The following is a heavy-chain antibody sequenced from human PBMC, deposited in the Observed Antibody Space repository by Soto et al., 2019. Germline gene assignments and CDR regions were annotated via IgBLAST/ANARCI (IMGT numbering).Heavy chain of an antibody. CDR1: GFTFSSYA. D-gene: IGHD6-19*01. CDR3: ASMVAVAALDY. J-gene: IGHJ4*02. CDR2: ISYDGSNK. Sequence: QVQLVESGGGVVQPGMSLRLSCAASGFTFSSYAMHWVRQAPGKGLEWVAVISYDGSNKYYADSVKGRFTISRDNSKNTLYLQMNSLRAEDTAVYYCASMVAVAALDYWGQGTLVTVSS. V-gene: IGHV3-30-3*01.